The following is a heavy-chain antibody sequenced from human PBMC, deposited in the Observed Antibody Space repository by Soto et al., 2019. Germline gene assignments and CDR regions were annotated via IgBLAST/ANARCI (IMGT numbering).Heavy chain of an antibody. D-gene: IGHD3-9*01. J-gene: IGHJ6*03. Sequence: QVQLQQWGAGLLKPSETLSLTCAVYGGSFSGYYWSWIRQPPGKGLEWIGEINHSGSTSYNPSLKRRVTISVDTYKNPFSLKMSSVTAADTAVYYCAVKYYAFLTGFFHTAKKPHMDVWGKGTTVTVFS. CDR3: AVKYYAFLTGFFHTAKKPHMDV. CDR1: GGSFSGYY. V-gene: IGHV4-34*01. CDR2: INHSGST.